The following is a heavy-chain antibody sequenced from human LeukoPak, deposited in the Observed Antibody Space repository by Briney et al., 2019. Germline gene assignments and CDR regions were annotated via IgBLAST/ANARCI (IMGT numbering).Heavy chain of an antibody. CDR2: ISDRGSRT. D-gene: IGHD3-22*01. J-gene: IGHJ4*02. CDR3: AKRGVVIRVILVGFHKEAYYFDS. CDR1: GFTFSSYA. Sequence: SGGSLRLSCAASGFTFSSYAMSWVRQAPGKGLEWVAGISDRGSRTNYADSVKGRFTISTDHPKNTLYLQMNSLRAEDTAVYFCAKRGVVIRVILVGFHKEAYYFDSWGQGALVTVSS. V-gene: IGHV3-23*01.